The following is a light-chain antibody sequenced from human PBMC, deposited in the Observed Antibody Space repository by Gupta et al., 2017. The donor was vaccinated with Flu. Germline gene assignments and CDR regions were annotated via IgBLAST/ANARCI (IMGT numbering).Light chain of an antibody. Sequence: EIVMTQSPDTLSVSPGERATLSCRASQSISSNLAWYKHKPGRAPRLLIFGASTRDTGIADRFSGSGYGTEFTLTISSRESEDFAVYYCQQYEDWPPITFGQGTLLEIK. CDR2: GAS. V-gene: IGKV3-15*01. CDR1: QSISSN. CDR3: QQYEDWPPIT. J-gene: IGKJ5*01.